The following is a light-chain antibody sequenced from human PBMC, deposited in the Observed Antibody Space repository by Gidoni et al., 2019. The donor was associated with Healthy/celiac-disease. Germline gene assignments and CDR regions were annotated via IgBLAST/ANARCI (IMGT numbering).Light chain of an antibody. J-gene: IGKJ3*01. CDR3: MQALQLPRT. CDR2: LGS. V-gene: IGKV2-28*01. CDR1: QSLLHSNGYNY. Sequence: DIVMTQSPLSLPVTPGEPASLSCRSSQSLLHSNGYNYLDWYLQKPGQSPQLLIYLGSNRASGVPDRFSGSGSGTDFTLKISRVEAEDVGVYYCMQALQLPRTFGPGTKVDIK.